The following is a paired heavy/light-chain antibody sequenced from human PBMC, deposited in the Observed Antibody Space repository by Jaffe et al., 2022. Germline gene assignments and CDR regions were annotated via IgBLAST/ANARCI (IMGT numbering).Light chain of an antibody. Sequence: QSALTQPASVSGSPGQSITISCTGTSSDVGSYNLVSWYQQHPGKAPKLMIYEGSKRPSGVSNRFSGSKSGNTASLTISGLQAEDEADYYCCSYAGSSTFPYVFGTGTKVTVL. CDR1: SSDVGSYNL. CDR2: EGS. V-gene: IGLV2-23*03. CDR3: CSYAGSSTFPYV. J-gene: IGLJ1*01.
Heavy chain of an antibody. V-gene: IGHV3-66*02. Sequence: EVQLVESGGGLVQPGGSLRLSCAASGFTVSSNYMSWVRQAPGKGLEWVSVIYSGGSTYYADSVKGRFTISRDNSKNTLYLQMNSLRAEDTAVYYCASELGYDSSGYYTDAFDIWGQGTMVTVSS. CDR1: GFTVSSNY. J-gene: IGHJ3*02. CDR2: IYSGGST. D-gene: IGHD3-22*01. CDR3: ASELGYDSSGYYTDAFDI.